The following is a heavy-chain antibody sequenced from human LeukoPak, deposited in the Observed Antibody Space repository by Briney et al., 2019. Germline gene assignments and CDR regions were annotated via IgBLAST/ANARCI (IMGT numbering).Heavy chain of an antibody. D-gene: IGHD6-19*01. CDR2: IKQDGSEK. CDR1: GFTFSSYW. V-gene: IGHV3-7*01. CDR3: ARGLAPRIAVAGY. J-gene: IGHJ4*02. Sequence: GGSLRLSCAASGFTFSSYWMSWVRQAPGKGLEWVANIKQDGSEKYYVDSVKGRFTISRDNAKNSLYLQMNSLRAEDTAVYYCARGLAPRIAVAGYWGQGTLVTVSS.